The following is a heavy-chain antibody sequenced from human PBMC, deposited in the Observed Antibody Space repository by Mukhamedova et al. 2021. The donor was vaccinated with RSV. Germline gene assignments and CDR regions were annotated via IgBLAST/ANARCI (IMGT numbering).Heavy chain of an antibody. D-gene: IGHD3-22*01. Sequence: YTLHWVRLAPGKGLEWVSSISGASRYIYNSDSVKGRFTVSRDNAKNSLYLQMNSLSVEDTAVYYCARAGDSSGYDLPGAFDL. V-gene: IGHV3-21*01. CDR3: ARAGDSSGYDLPGAFDL. CDR1: YT. J-gene: IGHJ3*01. CDR2: ISGASRYI.